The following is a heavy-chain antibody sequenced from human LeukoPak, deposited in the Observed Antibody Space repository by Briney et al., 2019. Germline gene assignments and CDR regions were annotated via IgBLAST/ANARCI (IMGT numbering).Heavy chain of an antibody. J-gene: IGHJ5*02. V-gene: IGHV1-46*03. CDR3: ARRGYCSSTSCYTKSWFDP. CDR1: GYTFTSYY. Sequence: ASVNVSCKASGYTFTSYYMHWVRQAPGQGLEWMGIINPSSGSTTYAQKFQSRVTMTRDTSTSTVHMELRSLKTKDTAVYCCARRGYCSSTSCYTKSWFDPWGQGTLVTVPS. D-gene: IGHD2-2*02. CDR2: INPSSGST.